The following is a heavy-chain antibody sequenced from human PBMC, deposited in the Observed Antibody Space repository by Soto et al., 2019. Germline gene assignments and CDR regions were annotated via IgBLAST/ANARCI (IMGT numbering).Heavy chain of an antibody. CDR1: GFTFGDYA. J-gene: IGHJ4*02. D-gene: IGHD6-19*01. CDR3: SRSYWYSSGWRFDY. Sequence: GGSLRLSCTTSGFTFGDYAMSWFRQAPGKGLEWVGLIRSNSYGGTREYAASVKGRFTISRDDTTKIAYLEMNSLKTEDTALYYCSRSYWYSSGWRFDYWGLGTLVTVSS. CDR2: IRSNSYGGTR. V-gene: IGHV3-49*03.